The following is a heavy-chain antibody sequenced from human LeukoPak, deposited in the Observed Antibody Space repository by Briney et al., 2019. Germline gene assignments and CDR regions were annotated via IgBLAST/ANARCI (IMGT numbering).Heavy chain of an antibody. Sequence: GGSLRLSCAASGFSLRNYGVNWVRQAPGKGLEWVAVISYDGSNKYYADSVKGRFTISRDNSKNTLYLQMNSLRAEDTAVYYCARGTGDDAFDIWGQGTMVTVSS. CDR2: ISYDGSNK. CDR3: ARGTGDDAFDI. V-gene: IGHV3-30*03. D-gene: IGHD7-27*01. J-gene: IGHJ3*02. CDR1: GFSLRNYG.